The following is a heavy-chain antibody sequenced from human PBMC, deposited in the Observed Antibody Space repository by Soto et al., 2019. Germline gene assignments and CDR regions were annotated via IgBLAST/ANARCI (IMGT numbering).Heavy chain of an antibody. V-gene: IGHV4-31*03. CDR2: IYYSRST. J-gene: IGHJ3*02. D-gene: IGHD3-3*01. CDR3: ARDSESVFAFDI. CDR1: GGSISSGGYY. Sequence: QVQLQESGPGLVKPSQTLSLTCTVSGGSISSGGYYWSWIRQHPGKGLEWIGYIYYSRSTYYNPSLKSRVTISVDSSKNQFSLKLSSVTAADTAVYYCARDSESVFAFDIWGQGTMVTVSS.